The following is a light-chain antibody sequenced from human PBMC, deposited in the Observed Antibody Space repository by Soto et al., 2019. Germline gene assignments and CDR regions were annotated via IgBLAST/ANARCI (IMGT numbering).Light chain of an antibody. J-gene: IGKJ5*01. CDR1: QSVGSSY. Sequence: EIVLTQSPGTLSLSPGERVTLSCRASQSVGSSYLAWYQQKPGQAPRLLIYGASTRAAGIPDRFSGSGSGTDFTLTITRLEPEDSAVYFCQQYTGPPTTFGQGTRLEIK. CDR3: QQYTGPPTT. V-gene: IGKV3-20*01. CDR2: GAS.